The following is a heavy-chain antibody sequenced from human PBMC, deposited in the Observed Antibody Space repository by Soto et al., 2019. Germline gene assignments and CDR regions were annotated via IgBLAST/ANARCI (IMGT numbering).Heavy chain of an antibody. CDR2: IYYSGST. D-gene: IGHD4-17*01. CDR1: GGSISSYY. Sequence: NPSETLSLTCTVSGGSISSYYWSWIRQPPGKGLEWIGYIYYSGSTNYNPSLKSRVTISVDTSKNQFSLKLSSVTAADTAVYYCARQDDYGILGAFDIWGQGTMVTVSS. CDR3: ARQDDYGILGAFDI. V-gene: IGHV4-59*08. J-gene: IGHJ3*02.